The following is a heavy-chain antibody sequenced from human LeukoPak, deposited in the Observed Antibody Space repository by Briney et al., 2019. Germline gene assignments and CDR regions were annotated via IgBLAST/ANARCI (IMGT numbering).Heavy chain of an antibody. V-gene: IGHV3-23*01. CDR2: ISGSGGSI. D-gene: IGHD3-16*01. J-gene: IGHJ4*02. CDR3: ATALWGSHSFDY. Sequence: PGGSLRLSCAASGFTFSSYSMTWVRQAPGKGLEWVSSISGSGGSIYYADSVKGRFTISRDNSKNTLYLQMNSLRAEDTALYYRATALWGSHSFDYGGKGTLVTVSS. CDR1: GFTFSSYS.